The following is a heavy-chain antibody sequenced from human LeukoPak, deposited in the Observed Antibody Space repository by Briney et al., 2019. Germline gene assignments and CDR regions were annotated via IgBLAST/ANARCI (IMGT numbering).Heavy chain of an antibody. Sequence: GGSLRLSCAASGFTFRSYDMHWVRQAPGKGLEWVAVISYDGSEKYYADSVKGRFSISRDNSKSTLYLQMNSLRAEDTAVYYRAKAGNNYGLAYWGQGTLVTVSS. CDR2: ISYDGSEK. CDR3: AKAGNNYGLAY. D-gene: IGHD5-18*01. CDR1: GFTFRSYD. V-gene: IGHV3-30*18. J-gene: IGHJ4*02.